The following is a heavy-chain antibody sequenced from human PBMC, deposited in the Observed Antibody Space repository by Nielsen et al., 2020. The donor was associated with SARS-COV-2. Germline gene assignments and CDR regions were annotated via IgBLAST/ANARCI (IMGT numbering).Heavy chain of an antibody. Sequence: WVRQAPGQRLEWVGWINAGNGNTKYSQKFQGRVTITRDTSASTAYMELSSLRSEDTAVYYCARTYSSGWYGYWGQGTLVTVSS. CDR2: INAGNGNT. D-gene: IGHD6-19*01. J-gene: IGHJ4*02. CDR3: ARTYSSGWYGY. V-gene: IGHV1-3*01.